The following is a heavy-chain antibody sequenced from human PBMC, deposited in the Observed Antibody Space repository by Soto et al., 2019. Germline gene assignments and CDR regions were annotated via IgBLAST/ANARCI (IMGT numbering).Heavy chain of an antibody. Sequence: PGESLKISCAASGFTFDDYAMHWVRQAPGKGLEWVSGISWNSGSIGYADSVKGRFTISRDNAKNSLYLQMNSLRAEDTALYYCAKDLLRSGSSFPPLYYYYYMDVWGKGTTVTVSS. CDR3: AKDLLRSGSSFPPLYYYYYMDV. J-gene: IGHJ6*03. D-gene: IGHD6-6*01. CDR1: GFTFDDYA. V-gene: IGHV3-9*01. CDR2: ISWNSGSI.